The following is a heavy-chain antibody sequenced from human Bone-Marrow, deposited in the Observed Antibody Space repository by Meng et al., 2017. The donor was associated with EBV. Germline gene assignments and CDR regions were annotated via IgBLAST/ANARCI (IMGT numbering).Heavy chain of an antibody. V-gene: IGHV4-61*01. CDR2: IYDGGTT. CDR3: AKSRSSTPGVVDY. D-gene: IGHD3-10*01. CDR1: GASVSGGTYH. Sequence: SVPELVMPPETLSLACTVSGASVSGGTYHWSWIRPPPGKELEWIGYIYDGGTTIYNPSLKSRVTILVDASKNQFSLKLSSVTTADTAVYYCAKSRSSTPGVVDYWGQGTLVTVSS. J-gene: IGHJ4*02.